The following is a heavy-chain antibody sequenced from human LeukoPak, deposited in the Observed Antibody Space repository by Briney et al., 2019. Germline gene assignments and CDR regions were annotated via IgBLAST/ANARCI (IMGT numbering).Heavy chain of an antibody. V-gene: IGHV4-34*01. D-gene: IGHD3-10*01. Sequence: PSETLSLTCAVYGGSFSGYYWSWIRQPPGKGLDWLGEINHSGSTNTNPSLKSRVTISVDTSKNQFSLKLSSVTAADTAVYYCARHRRFGELSSYYYGMDVWGKGTTVTVSS. CDR3: ARHRRFGELSSYYYGMDV. CDR1: GGSFSGYY. J-gene: IGHJ6*04. CDR2: INHSGST.